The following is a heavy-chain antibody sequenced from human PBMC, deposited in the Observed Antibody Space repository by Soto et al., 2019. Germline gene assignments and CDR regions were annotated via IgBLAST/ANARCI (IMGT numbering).Heavy chain of an antibody. Sequence: QVHLVQSGAEVKEPGASVKVSCQASGYTFTNYAISWVRQAPGHGLEWMGWISPSTGDTDQAQRSQDRVTMTLDTSTNTANMELRSLGTDDTAVYYCARCYCSIGSCYACWHLDLWGPGTLVTVSS. CDR3: ARCYCSIGSCYACWHLDL. J-gene: IGHJ2*01. CDR1: GYTFTNYA. D-gene: IGHD2-15*01. V-gene: IGHV1-18*01. CDR2: ISPSTGDT.